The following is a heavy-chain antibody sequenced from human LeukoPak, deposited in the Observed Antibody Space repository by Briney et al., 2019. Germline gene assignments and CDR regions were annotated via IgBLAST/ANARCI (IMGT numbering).Heavy chain of an antibody. D-gene: IGHD3-9*01. CDR2: IYYSGST. CDR1: DGSISSYY. V-gene: IGHV4-59*08. J-gene: IGHJ5*02. CDR3: ARTRYDILTGYPKAWFDP. Sequence: MPSETLSLTCTVSDGSISSYYWSWIRQPPGKGLEWIGYIYYSGSTNYDPSLKSRVTILVDTSKNQLSLMLSSVTAADTAVYYCARTRYDILTGYPKAWFDPWGQGTLVTVSS.